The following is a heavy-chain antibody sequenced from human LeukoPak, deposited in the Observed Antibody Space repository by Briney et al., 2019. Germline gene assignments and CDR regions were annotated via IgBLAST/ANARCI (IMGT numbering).Heavy chain of an antibody. CDR3: ARAEDSGDGYYFDY. CDR2: ISSSSSTI. Sequence: PGGSLRLSCAASGFTFSSYSMNWVRQAPGKGLEWVSYISSSSSTIYYADSVKGRFTIYRDNAQNSLYLQMNSLRAEDTAVYYCARAEDSGDGYYFDYWGQGTLVTVSS. CDR1: GFTFSSYS. D-gene: IGHD4-17*01. V-gene: IGHV3-48*04. J-gene: IGHJ4*02.